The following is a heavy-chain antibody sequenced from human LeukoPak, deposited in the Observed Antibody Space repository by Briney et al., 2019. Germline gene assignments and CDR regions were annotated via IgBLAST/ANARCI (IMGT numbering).Heavy chain of an antibody. V-gene: IGHV4-30-4*08. CDR1: GGSISSGDYY. CDR2: IYYSGST. J-gene: IGHJ5*02. CDR3: ARPHLLLGSTGGFDP. D-gene: IGHD2-2*01. Sequence: PSETLSLTCTVSGGSISSGDYYWSWIRQPPGKGLEWIGYIYYSGSTYYNPSLKSRVTISVDTSKNQFSLKLSSVTAADTAVYYCARPHLLLGSTGGFDPWGQGTLVTVSS.